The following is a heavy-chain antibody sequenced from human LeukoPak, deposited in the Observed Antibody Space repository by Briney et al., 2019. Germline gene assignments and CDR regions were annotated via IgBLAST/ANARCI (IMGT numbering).Heavy chain of an antibody. D-gene: IGHD3-3*01. CDR3: ARVDDFSWFDP. CDR1: GFTFSYYA. V-gene: IGHV3-64*01. CDR2: ISSDGGST. J-gene: IGHJ5*02. Sequence: GESLRLSCAASGFTFSYYAMHWVRQAPGKGLEYVSAISSDGGSTYYANSVKGRFTISGDNSKNTLYLQMGSLRVEDMAVYYCARVDDFSWFDPWGQGTLVTVSS.